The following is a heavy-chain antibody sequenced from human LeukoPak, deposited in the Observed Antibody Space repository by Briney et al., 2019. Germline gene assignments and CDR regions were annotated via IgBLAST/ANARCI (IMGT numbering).Heavy chain of an antibody. Sequence: GGSLRLSCAASGFTFSTYAMHWIRQAPGKGLEWVSVISFDTRNEYYADSVKGRFTISRDNSENTLYLQMNSLRAEDTAVYYCARDYDNWNDGKTDYYYGMDVWGQGTTVTVSS. CDR1: GFTFSTYA. D-gene: IGHD1-20*01. CDR3: ARDYDNWNDGKTDYYYGMDV. J-gene: IGHJ6*02. V-gene: IGHV3-30*04. CDR2: ISFDTRNE.